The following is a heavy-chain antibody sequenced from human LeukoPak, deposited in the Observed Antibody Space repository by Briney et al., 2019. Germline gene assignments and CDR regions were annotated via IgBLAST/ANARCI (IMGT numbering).Heavy chain of an antibody. J-gene: IGHJ4*02. Sequence: SETLSLTCTVPGGSFTSDYWSWIRQPAGKGLEWIGRFYTSGTTNYNPSLKSRVTMSADTSKNQFSLKLRSVTAADTAVYYCARCRHGNCDYFDYWGQGTLVTVSS. CDR3: ARCRHGNCDYFDY. D-gene: IGHD1-7*01. V-gene: IGHV4-4*07. CDR1: GGSFTSDY. CDR2: FYTSGTT.